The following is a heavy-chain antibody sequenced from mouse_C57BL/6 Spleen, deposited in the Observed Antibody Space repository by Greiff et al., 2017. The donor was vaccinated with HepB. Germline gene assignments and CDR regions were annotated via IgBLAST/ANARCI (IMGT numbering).Heavy chain of an antibody. CDR1: GYTFTSYW. D-gene: IGHD1-1*01. V-gene: IGHV1-55*01. J-gene: IGHJ2*01. CDR3: ARGSFYYYGSSYAYFDY. Sequence: QVQLQQPGAELVKPGASVKMSCKASGYTFTSYWITWVKQRPGQGLEWIGDIYPGSGSTNYNEKFKSKATLTVDTSSSTAYMQLSSLTSEDSAVYYCARGSFYYYGSSYAYFDYWGQGTTLTVSS. CDR2: IYPGSGST.